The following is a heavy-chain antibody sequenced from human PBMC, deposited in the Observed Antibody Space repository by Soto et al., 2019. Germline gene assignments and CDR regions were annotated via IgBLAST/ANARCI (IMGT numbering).Heavy chain of an antibody. CDR2: IYYTGST. Sequence: ASETLSLTCTVSGGSISSYYWSWIRQPPGKGLEWIGYIYYTGSTHYNPSLKSRVTISIDTSKKHFSLELSSVTAADTAVYYCARHVFGSEYFYGMNVWGQGTTVTVSS. D-gene: IGHD3-10*01. CDR1: GGSISSYY. J-gene: IGHJ6*02. CDR3: ARHVFGSEYFYGMNV. V-gene: IGHV4-59*08.